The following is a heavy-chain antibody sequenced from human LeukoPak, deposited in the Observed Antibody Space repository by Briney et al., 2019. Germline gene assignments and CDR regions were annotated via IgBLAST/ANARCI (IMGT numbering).Heavy chain of an antibody. CDR2: IYPGNSDT. V-gene: IGHV5-51*04. CDR3: AKVSGYSIDY. CDR1: GYTFTSYW. Sequence: GESLKISCKGSGYTFTSYWLAWLRQMPGKGLEWVGIIYPGNSDTRYSPSFRGQVTMSVDKPISTAYVQWSGLRASDTAMYYCAKVSGYSIDYWGLGTLVTVSS. D-gene: IGHD6-13*01. J-gene: IGHJ4*02.